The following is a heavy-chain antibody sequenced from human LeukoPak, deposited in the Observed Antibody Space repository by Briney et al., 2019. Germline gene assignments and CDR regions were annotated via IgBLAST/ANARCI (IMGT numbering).Heavy chain of an antibody. CDR1: GFTFSSYW. CDR2: IKQDGSEK. J-gene: IGHJ4*02. V-gene: IGHV3-7*01. D-gene: IGHD1-1*01. CDR3: ARDPRIQLEPQGGDY. Sequence: GGSLRLSCAASGFTFSSYWMSWVRQAPGKGLEWVANIKQDGSEKYYVDSVKGRFTISRDNAKNTLYLQMNSLRAEDTAVYYCARDPRIQLEPQGGDYWGQGTLVTVSS.